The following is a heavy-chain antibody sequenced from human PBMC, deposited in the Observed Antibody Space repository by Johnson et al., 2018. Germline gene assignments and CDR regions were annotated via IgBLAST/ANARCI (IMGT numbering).Heavy chain of an antibody. Sequence: VQLLESGGGLVRPGGSLRLTCAASGFLFSTYNLNWVRPAPGKGLEWVAPISRSGDHIQYVDSVKGRFILSRDHAKNSLHLQMNSLKAADTALYVCATDLVVLGAIRGGAFDMWGPGTVVTVSS. CDR3: ATDLVVLGAIRGGAFDM. J-gene: IGHJ3*02. CDR2: ISRSGDHI. D-gene: IGHD2-15*01. V-gene: IGHV3-21*06. CDR1: GFLFSTYN.